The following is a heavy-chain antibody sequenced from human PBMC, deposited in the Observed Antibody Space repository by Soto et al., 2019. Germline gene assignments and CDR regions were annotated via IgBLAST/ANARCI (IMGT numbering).Heavy chain of an antibody. CDR3: AHRRGYYDRSGDWGDP. CDR2: SYWDDDK. CDR1: GFSLSTSGVG. J-gene: IGHJ5*02. D-gene: IGHD3-22*01. Sequence: QITLKESGPTLVKPTQTLTLTCTFSGFSLSTSGVGVGWIRQPPGKALERLALSYWDDDKRYSPSLKSRLTITKDTSKNQVILTMTNMDPVDTATYYGAHRRGYYDRSGDWGDPWGQGTLVTVSS. V-gene: IGHV2-5*02.